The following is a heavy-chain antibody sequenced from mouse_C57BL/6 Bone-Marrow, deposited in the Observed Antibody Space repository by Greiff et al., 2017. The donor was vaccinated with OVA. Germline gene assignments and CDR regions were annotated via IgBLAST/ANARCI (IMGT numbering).Heavy chain of an antibody. CDR1: GFTFSDYG. J-gene: IGHJ1*03. Sequence: EVNLVESGGGLVKPGGSLKLSCAASGFTFSDYGMHWVRQAPEKGLEWVAYISSGSSTIYYADTVKGRFTISRDNAKNTLFLQMTSLRSEDTAMYYCATYYYGSSPWYFDVWGTGTTVTVSS. CDR2: ISSGSSTI. CDR3: ATYYYGSSPWYFDV. V-gene: IGHV5-17*01. D-gene: IGHD1-1*01.